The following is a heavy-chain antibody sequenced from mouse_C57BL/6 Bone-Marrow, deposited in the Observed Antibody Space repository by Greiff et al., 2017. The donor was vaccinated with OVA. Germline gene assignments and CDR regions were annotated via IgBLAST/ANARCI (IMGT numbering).Heavy chain of an antibody. CDR3: ARTLTTVVATNYYAMDY. CDR1: GYTFTSYG. V-gene: IGHV1-81*01. CDR2: IYPRSGNT. Sequence: VKLQESGAELARPGASVKLSCKASGYTFTSYGISWVKQRTGQGLDWIGEIYPRSGNTYYNEKFKGKATLTADKSSSTAYMELRSLISEDSAVYFCARTLTTVVATNYYAMDYWGQGTSVTVSS. D-gene: IGHD1-1*01. J-gene: IGHJ4*01.